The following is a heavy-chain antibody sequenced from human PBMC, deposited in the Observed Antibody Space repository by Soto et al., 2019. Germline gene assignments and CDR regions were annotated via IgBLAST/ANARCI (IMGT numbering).Heavy chain of an antibody. CDR2: MWSEGGNK. D-gene: IGHD3-22*01. Sequence: QVQLVESGGVVVQPGRSLRLSCAASGFTFSSYGMHWVRQAPGKGLEWVAVMWSEGGNKHYADSVKGRFTISRDNSKNTLYRQMNSLRAEDTAVYYCARDPPDDSSGYFSLDYWGQGTQVTVSS. V-gene: IGHV3-33*01. J-gene: IGHJ4*02. CDR1: GFTFSSYG. CDR3: ARDPPDDSSGYFSLDY.